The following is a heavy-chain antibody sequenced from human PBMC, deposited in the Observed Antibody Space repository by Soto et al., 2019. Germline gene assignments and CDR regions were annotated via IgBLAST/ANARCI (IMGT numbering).Heavy chain of an antibody. Sequence: SVKVSCKASGFTFTSSAVQWVRQARGQRLEWIGWIVVGSGNTNYAQKFQERVTISRDNSKNTLYLQMSSLRSEDTAVYYCAKDAAAAGTFDFWGQGTLVTVSS. V-gene: IGHV1-58*01. CDR2: IVVGSGNT. D-gene: IGHD6-13*01. CDR3: AKDAAAAGTFDF. J-gene: IGHJ4*02. CDR1: GFTFTSSA.